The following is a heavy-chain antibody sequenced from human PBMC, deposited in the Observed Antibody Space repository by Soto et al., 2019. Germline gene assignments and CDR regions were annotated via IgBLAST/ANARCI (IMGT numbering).Heavy chain of an antibody. D-gene: IGHD5-18*01. CDR3: ARLSWARGFTYGAFDY. CDR1: GDSISSSAYF. Sequence: SETLSLTCTVSGDSISSSAYFWSWIRQLPGKGLEWIGYIHDSGSPYFNPSLKSRVSISVDTSKSHFSLKLSSVTAADTAVYYCARLSWARGFTYGAFDYWGQGTLVTVSS. J-gene: IGHJ4*02. V-gene: IGHV4-31*02. CDR2: IHDSGSP.